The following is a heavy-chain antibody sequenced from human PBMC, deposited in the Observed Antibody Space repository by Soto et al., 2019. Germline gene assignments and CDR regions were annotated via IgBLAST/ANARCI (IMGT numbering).Heavy chain of an antibody. D-gene: IGHD2-21*02. Sequence: LRLSCAASGFTFDDYGMSWVRQAPGKGLEWVSGINWNGGARGYADSVKGRFTISRDSAKNSLYLQMNSLRAEDTALYYCASSYCGGDCSVLYYYYGMDVWGQGTTVTVSS. J-gene: IGHJ6*02. CDR2: INWNGGAR. CDR1: GFTFDDYG. V-gene: IGHV3-20*04. CDR3: ASSYCGGDCSVLYYYYGMDV.